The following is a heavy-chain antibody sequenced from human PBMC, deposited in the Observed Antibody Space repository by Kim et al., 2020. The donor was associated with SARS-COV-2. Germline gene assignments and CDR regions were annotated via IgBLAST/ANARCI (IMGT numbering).Heavy chain of an antibody. CDR3: ARAQMVRGTLGGMDV. D-gene: IGHD3-10*01. V-gene: IGHV3-30-3*01. Sequence: GGSLRLSCAASGFTFSSYAMHWVRQAPGKGLEWVAVISYDGSNKYYADSVKGRFTISRDNSKNTLYLQMNSLRAEDTAVYYCARAQMVRGTLGGMDVWGQGTTVTVSS. CDR2: ISYDGSNK. CDR1: GFTFSSYA. J-gene: IGHJ6*02.